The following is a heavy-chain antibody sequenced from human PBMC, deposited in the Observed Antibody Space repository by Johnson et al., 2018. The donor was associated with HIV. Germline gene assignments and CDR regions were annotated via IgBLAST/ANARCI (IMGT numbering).Heavy chain of an antibody. CDR1: EFTYSDFY. D-gene: IGHD3-10*01. V-gene: IGHV3-11*04. CDR2: ISATGITL. Sequence: QVQLVESGGGLVKPGGSLRLSCAASEFTYSDFYINWIRHPPGKGLEWVSSISATGITLYYADSVKGRFTISRDNSKNTLYLQMNSLRAEDTAVYYCAKDGAKYYCATGFGPAFEMWGQGTMVTVSS. CDR3: AKDGAKYYCATGFGPAFEM. J-gene: IGHJ3*02.